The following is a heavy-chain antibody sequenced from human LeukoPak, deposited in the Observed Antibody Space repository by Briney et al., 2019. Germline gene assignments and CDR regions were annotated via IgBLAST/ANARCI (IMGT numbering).Heavy chain of an antibody. CDR3: ARDWEIATLDY. CDR1: GYTFTGYY. V-gene: IGHV1-2*02. D-gene: IGHD5-24*01. Sequence: ASVTVSCKASGYTFTGYYMHWVRQAPGQGLEWMGWINPNSGGTNYAQKFQGRVTITRDTSISTAYMELSRLRSDDTAVYYCARDWEIATLDYWGQGTLVTVSS. J-gene: IGHJ4*02. CDR2: INPNSGGT.